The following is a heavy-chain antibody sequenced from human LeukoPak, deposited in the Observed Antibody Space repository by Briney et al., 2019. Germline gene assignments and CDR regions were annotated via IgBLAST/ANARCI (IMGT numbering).Heavy chain of an antibody. J-gene: IGHJ5*01. CDR2: SSGDDTST. D-gene: IGHD6-13*01. Sequence: GRTLRMSCAASGFTFAVYGIHRASQAPGKGLECHSSSSGDDTSTCYADSMKGRFTSSRDNSKNSLYLQMDYPRTEDPALYYCAKDILRISAPGTRGFDSCGQGPRVTVPS. CDR1: GFTFAVYG. V-gene: IGHV3-43*02. CDR3: AKDILRISAPGTRGFDS.